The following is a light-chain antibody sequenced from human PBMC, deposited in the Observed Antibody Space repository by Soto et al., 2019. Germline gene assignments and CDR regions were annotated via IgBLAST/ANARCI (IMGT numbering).Light chain of an antibody. CDR2: AVT. V-gene: IGLV2-14*01. CDR1: ATDVGAYNY. CDR3: STTLL. Sequence: QSVLTQPASVSGSPGQSITISCTGTATDVGAYNYVSWYQQHPGRAPKLIIYAVTDRPSGVADRFSGSKSGDTASLTISGLQAEDEAHYTSSTTLLFGGGTQLTVL. J-gene: IGLJ2*01.